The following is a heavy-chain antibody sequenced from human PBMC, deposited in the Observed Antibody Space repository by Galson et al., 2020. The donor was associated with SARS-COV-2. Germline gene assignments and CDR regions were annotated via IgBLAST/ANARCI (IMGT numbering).Heavy chain of an antibody. J-gene: IGHJ6*02. CDR1: GGSISSSNW. V-gene: IGHV4-4*02. CDR2: IYHSGST. D-gene: IGHD5-12*01. CDR3: ARENTGYSGYDYYYSGMDV. Sequence: ASETLSLTCAVSGGSISSSNWWSWVRQPPGKGLEWIGEIYHSGSTNYNPSLKSRVTISVDKSKNQFSLKLSSVTAADTAVYYCARENTGYSGYDYYYSGMDVWGQGTTVTVSS.